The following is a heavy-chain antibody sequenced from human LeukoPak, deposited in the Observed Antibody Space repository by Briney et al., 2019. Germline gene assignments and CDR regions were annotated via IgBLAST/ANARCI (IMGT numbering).Heavy chain of an antibody. CDR1: GFTFSNYG. D-gene: IGHD2-15*01. CDR2: ISHDGSNN. Sequence: GRSLRLSCAASGFTFSNYGMHWVRQAPGKGLEWVVVISHDGSNNNYADSVKGRFTISRDNSKNTLYLQMNSLRPEDTAVYYCAKVRVGTAHFDYWGQGTLVAVSS. J-gene: IGHJ4*02. V-gene: IGHV3-30*18. CDR3: AKVRVGTAHFDY.